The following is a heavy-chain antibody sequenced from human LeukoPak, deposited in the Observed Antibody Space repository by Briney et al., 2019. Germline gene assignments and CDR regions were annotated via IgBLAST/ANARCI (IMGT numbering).Heavy chain of an antibody. J-gene: IGHJ4*01. CDR2: ISSSSSYI. Sequence: GGSLRLSCAASGFTFSSYSMNWDRQARGKGLEWVSSISSSSSYIYYADSVKGRFTISRDNAKNSLYLQMNSLRAEDTAVYYCARGESEMAHVDYWGQGTLVTVSS. CDR3: ARGESEMAHVDY. CDR1: GFTFSSYS. V-gene: IGHV3-21*01. D-gene: IGHD5-24*01.